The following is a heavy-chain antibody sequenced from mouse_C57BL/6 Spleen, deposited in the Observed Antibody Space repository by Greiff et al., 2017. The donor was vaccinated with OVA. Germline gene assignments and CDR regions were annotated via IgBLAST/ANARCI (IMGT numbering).Heavy chain of an antibody. CDR3: TRNYYGFDY. CDR1: GYTFTSYW. CDR2: IYPGNSDT. D-gene: IGHD1-1*01. J-gene: IGHJ2*01. Sequence: EVQLQESGTVLARPGASVKMSCKTSGYTFTSYWMHWVKQRPGQGLEWIGAIYPGNSDTSYNQKFTGKAKLTAVTSASTAYMELSSLTNEDSAVYYCTRNYYGFDYWGQGTTLTVSS. V-gene: IGHV1-5*01.